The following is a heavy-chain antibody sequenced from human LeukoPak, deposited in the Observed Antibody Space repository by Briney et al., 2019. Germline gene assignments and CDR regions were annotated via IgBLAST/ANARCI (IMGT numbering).Heavy chain of an antibody. J-gene: IGHJ4*02. CDR3: TRGSSGWYGGHYFDY. V-gene: IGHV3-49*03. CDR1: GFTFGNYA. D-gene: IGHD6-19*01. Sequence: GGSLGLSCTASGFTFGNYAMSWFRQAPGKGLEWVGFIRSKAYGGTTEYAASVKGRFTISRDDSKSIAYLQMNSLKTEDTAVYYCTRGSSGWYGGHYFDYWGQGTLVTVSS. CDR2: IRSKAYGGTT.